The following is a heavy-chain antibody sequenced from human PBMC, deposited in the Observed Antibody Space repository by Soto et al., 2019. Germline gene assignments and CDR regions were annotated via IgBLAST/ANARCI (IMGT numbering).Heavy chain of an antibody. Sequence: EVQLVESGGGLVKPGGSLRLSCAASGFTFSTYSMNWVRQAPGKGPEWVSSISSSGNYIYYSDSVKGRFSISRDYAKSSVSLQMNSLRAEEKAVYYCERHSLDGSGWSIDHWGQGTLVPVSS. J-gene: IGHJ4*02. V-gene: IGHV3-21*01. D-gene: IGHD6-19*01. CDR3: ERHSLDGSGWSIDH. CDR1: GFTFSTYS. CDR2: ISSSGNYI.